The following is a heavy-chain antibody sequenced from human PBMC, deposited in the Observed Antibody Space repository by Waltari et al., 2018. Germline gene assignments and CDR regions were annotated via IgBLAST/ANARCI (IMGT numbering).Heavy chain of an antibody. CDR3: SDSSGP. V-gene: IGHV1-8*01. D-gene: IGHD3-22*01. Sequence: VQLVQSGAEVKKPGASVKVSCEASGYSFTSNDVNWVRQATGQGLEWMGWINPDSGEVDYTQRFQGRITMTRNTSINTVYMELSSLTADDTATYYCSDSSGPWGQGTLVTVSS. CDR2: INPDSGEV. CDR1: GYSFTSND. J-gene: IGHJ5*02.